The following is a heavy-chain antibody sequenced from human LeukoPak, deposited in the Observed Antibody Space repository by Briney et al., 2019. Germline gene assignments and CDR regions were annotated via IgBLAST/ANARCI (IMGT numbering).Heavy chain of an antibody. J-gene: IGHJ4*02. CDR1: GGSISSYY. Sequence: SETLSLTCTVSGGSISSYYWSWIRQPPGKGLEWIGYIYYSGSTNYNPSLKSRVTISADTSKNQFSLKLSSVTAADTAVYYCATSSSSESSSWFDYWGQGTLVTVSS. D-gene: IGHD6-13*01. CDR3: ATSSSSESSSWFDY. CDR2: IYYSGST. V-gene: IGHV4-59*01.